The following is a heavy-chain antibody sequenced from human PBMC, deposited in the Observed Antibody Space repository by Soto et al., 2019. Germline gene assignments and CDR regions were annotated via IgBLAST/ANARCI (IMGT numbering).Heavy chain of an antibody. CDR2: ISAYNGNT. CDR3: ARDFLNYYDSSGYYCYFDY. Sequence: ASVKVSCKASGYTFTSYGISWVRQAPGQGLEWMGWISAYNGNTNYAQKLQGRVTVTTDTSTSTAYMELRSLRSDDTAVYHCARDFLNYYDSSGYYCYFDYWGQGTLVTVSS. D-gene: IGHD3-22*01. V-gene: IGHV1-18*04. J-gene: IGHJ4*02. CDR1: GYTFTSYG.